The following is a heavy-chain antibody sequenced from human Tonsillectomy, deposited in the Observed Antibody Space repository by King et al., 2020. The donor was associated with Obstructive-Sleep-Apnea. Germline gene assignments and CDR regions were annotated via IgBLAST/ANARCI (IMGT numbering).Heavy chain of an antibody. CDR3: ARGDDIPY. V-gene: IGHV1-2*02. D-gene: IGHD3-9*01. Sequence: VQLVQSGAEVKKPGASVKVSCKASGYTFTGFYLYWLRQAPGQGLEWMGYINPNSGDTNYAQKFQGRVTMTRDTSISTAYMELTRLRSDDTAVYYCARGDDIPYWGQGTLVTVSS. J-gene: IGHJ4*02. CDR2: INPNSGDT. CDR1: GYTFTGFY.